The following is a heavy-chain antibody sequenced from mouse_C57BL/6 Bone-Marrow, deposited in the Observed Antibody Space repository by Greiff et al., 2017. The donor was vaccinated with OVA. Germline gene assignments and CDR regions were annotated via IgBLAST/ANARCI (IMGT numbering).Heavy chain of an antibody. Sequence: VQLQQSGAELAKPGASVKLSCKASGYTFTSYWMHWVKQRPGQGLEWIGYINPSSGYTKYNQKFKDKATLPADKSSSTAYMQLSRLAYEDSAVYYCASCWDGYWGQGTTLTVSS. V-gene: IGHV1-7*01. J-gene: IGHJ2*01. CDR2: INPSSGYT. CDR1: GYTFTSYW. CDR3: ASCWDGY. D-gene: IGHD4-1*01.